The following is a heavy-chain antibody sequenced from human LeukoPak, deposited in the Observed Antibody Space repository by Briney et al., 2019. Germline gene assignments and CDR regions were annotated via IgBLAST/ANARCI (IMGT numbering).Heavy chain of an antibody. CDR3: ARDAGYDRFDY. CDR1: GFTFSRSW. D-gene: IGHD3-22*01. Sequence: GGSLRLSCADSGFTFSRSWMTGVRQAPGKGLEWVANIKEDGSAQNYVDSVKGRFTISRDNAKNTLYLEMKSLRAGDTAVYYCARDAGYDRFDYWGQGTLVTVSS. V-gene: IGHV3-7*05. J-gene: IGHJ4*02. CDR2: IKEDGSAQ.